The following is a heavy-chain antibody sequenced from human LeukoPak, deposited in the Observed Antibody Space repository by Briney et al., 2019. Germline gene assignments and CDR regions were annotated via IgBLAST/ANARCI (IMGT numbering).Heavy chain of an antibody. CDR1: GGSISRYY. D-gene: IGHD3-22*01. J-gene: IGHJ4*02. CDR2: IYYSGST. V-gene: IGHV4-59*01. CDR3: ARGYYDSSGYSYPFDY. Sequence: SETLSLTCTVSGGSISRYYWNWIRQPPGKGLEWIGYIYYSGSTNYNPSLKSRVTISVDPSTTPFSLKLSSVTAADTAVYYCARGYYDSSGYSYPFDYWGQGALVTVSS.